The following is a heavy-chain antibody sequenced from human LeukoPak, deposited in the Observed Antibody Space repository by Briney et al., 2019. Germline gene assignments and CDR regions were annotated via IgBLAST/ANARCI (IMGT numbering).Heavy chain of an antibody. CDR3: ARDGSGVGATHFDY. J-gene: IGHJ4*02. CDR1: GSTSSDHY. D-gene: IGHD1-26*01. CDR2: IRNKANSYTT. Sequence: GGSRRPSCAPSGSTSSDHYMDWVPQAPGKGREWVGRIRNKANSYTTEYAASVKGRFTISRDDSKNSLYLQMNSLKTEDTAVYYCARDGSGVGATHFDYWGQGTLVTVSS. V-gene: IGHV3-72*01.